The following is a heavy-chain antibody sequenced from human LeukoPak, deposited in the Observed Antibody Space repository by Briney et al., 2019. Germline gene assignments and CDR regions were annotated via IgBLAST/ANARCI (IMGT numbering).Heavy chain of an antibody. CDR1: GYTFTRYF. CDR2: INPSGGST. CDR3: ARGKNSYGPYLDY. V-gene: IGHV1-46*01. J-gene: IGHJ4*02. D-gene: IGHD5-18*01. Sequence: GASVKVSCKASGYTFTRYFIHWVRQAPGQGLEWMGIINPSGGSTGYAQRFQGRVTMTRDTSTSTVYMELSSLRSEDTAVYYCARGKNSYGPYLDYWGQGTLVTVSS.